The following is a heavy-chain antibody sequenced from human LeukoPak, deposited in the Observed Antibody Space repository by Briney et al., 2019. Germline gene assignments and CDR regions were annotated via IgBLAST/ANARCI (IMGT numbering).Heavy chain of an antibody. J-gene: IGHJ3*02. D-gene: IGHD6-13*01. CDR1: GFTVSSDY. CDR2: IYSGGST. V-gene: IGHV3-53*05. Sequence: GGSLRLSCAASGFTVSSDYMSWVRQAPGKGLEWVSVIYSGGSTYYADSVKGRFTISRDNSKNTLYLQMNSLRAEDTAVYYCARASSSRHLKYAFDIWGQGTMVTVSS. CDR3: ARASSSRHLKYAFDI.